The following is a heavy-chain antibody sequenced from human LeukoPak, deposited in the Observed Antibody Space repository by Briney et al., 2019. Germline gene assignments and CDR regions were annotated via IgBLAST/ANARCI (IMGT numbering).Heavy chain of an antibody. CDR3: AKDLDVVVVAATPGESFDY. J-gene: IGHJ4*02. Sequence: GGSLRLSCAASGFTFSSYAMSWVRQAPGKGLEWVSAISGSGGSTYYADSVKGRFTISRDNSKNTLYLQMNSLRAEDTAVYYCAKDLDVVVVAATPGESFDYWGQGTLVTVPS. CDR2: ISGSGGST. CDR1: GFTFSSYA. D-gene: IGHD2-15*01. V-gene: IGHV3-23*01.